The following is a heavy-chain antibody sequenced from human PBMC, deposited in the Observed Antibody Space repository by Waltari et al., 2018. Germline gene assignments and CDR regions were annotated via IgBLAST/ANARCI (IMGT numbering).Heavy chain of an antibody. Sequence: QVQLQQWGAGLLKPAETLSLTCAVYGGSFSNYYWSWIRQPPGRGLAWIGEIHPSGSAYYNASLKSRVSISVDTSNNQFSLRLSSVTAADTAEYYCSRGGDADKAGGIWGQGTLVTVSS. D-gene: IGHD3-3*01. V-gene: IGHV4-34*01. CDR2: IHPSGSA. CDR3: SRGGDADKAGGI. CDR1: GGSFSNYY. J-gene: IGHJ4*02.